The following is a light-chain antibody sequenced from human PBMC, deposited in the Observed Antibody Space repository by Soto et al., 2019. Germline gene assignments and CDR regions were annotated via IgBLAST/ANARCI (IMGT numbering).Light chain of an antibody. J-gene: IGKJ1*01. V-gene: IGKV3-20*01. Sequence: EIVLTQSPGTLSLSPGERATLSCRASQSVSSSYLAWYQQKPGQAPRLLIYGASSRATGIPDRFSGSGSGKDFTLTISRLERGDFAVYYCQQYGSSPSWTFGQGPKVDIK. CDR1: QSVSSSY. CDR2: GAS. CDR3: QQYGSSPSWT.